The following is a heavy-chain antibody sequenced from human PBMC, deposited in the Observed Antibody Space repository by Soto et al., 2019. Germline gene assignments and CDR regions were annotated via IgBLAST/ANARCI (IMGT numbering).Heavy chain of an antibody. V-gene: IGHV3-30*03. CDR1: GFTFSSYG. D-gene: IGHD4-17*01. CDR3: ARERDYCDYSWYFDL. Sequence: QVQLVESGGGVVKPGRSLRLSCAASGFTFSSYGMHWVRQAPGKGLEWVAVISDDGSNKYYADSLKGRFTISRDNSKNTLYLQMNSLRAEDTAVYYCARERDYCDYSWYFDLWGRGTLVTVSS. CDR2: ISDDGSNK. J-gene: IGHJ2*01.